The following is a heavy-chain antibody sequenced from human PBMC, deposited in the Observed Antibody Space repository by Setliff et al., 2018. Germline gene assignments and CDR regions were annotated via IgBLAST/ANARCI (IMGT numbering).Heavy chain of an antibody. Sequence: SETLSLTCTVSGGSISSYYWSWIRQPPWKGLEWIGYIYTSGSTNYNPSLKSRVTISLDTSKNQFSLKLSSVTPADTAVYYCARGGIAVAGMLDYWGQGTLVTVSS. CDR2: IYTSGST. D-gene: IGHD6-19*01. J-gene: IGHJ4*02. CDR1: GGSISSYY. V-gene: IGHV4-59*01. CDR3: ARGGIAVAGMLDY.